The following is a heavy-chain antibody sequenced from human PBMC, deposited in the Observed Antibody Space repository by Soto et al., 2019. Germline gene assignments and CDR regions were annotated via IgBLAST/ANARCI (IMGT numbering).Heavy chain of an antibody. Sequence: SETLSLTCTVSGGSISSGGYYWSWIRQHPGKGLEWIGYIYYSGSTYYNPSLKSRVTISVDTSKNQFSLKLSSVTAADTAVYYCARGGNYGMDVWGQGTTVTVSS. CDR1: GGSISSGGYY. CDR3: ARGGNYGMDV. V-gene: IGHV4-31*03. J-gene: IGHJ6*02. CDR2: IYYSGST.